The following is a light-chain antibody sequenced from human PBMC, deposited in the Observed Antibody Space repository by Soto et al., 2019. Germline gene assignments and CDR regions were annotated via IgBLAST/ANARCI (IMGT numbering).Light chain of an antibody. CDR2: GAS. J-gene: IGKJ3*01. CDR3: QQYGDSPLT. CDR1: QSVSSSY. V-gene: IGKV3-20*01. Sequence: EIVLMQSPGTLSLSPGERATLSCRASQSVSSSYLAWYQQKPGQAPRLLIYGASSRATGIPDRFSGSGSGTDFTLTISRLEPEDFAVYYCQQYGDSPLTSGPGTKVDI.